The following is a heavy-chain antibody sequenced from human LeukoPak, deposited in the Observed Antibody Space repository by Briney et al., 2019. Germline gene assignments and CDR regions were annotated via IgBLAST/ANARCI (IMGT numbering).Heavy chain of an antibody. CDR3: AGVAAAEYYYGMDV. J-gene: IGHJ6*02. V-gene: IGHV4-59*01. Sequence: SETLSLTCTDPGGSISSYYWSWIRQPPGRGLEWIAYIYYSGSTNYNPSLKSRVNISVAKSKNQLSLTLSSVTAEDTAVYYCAGVAAAEYYYGMDVWGQGTTGTGSS. CDR2: IYYSGST. CDR1: GGSISSYY. D-gene: IGHD6-13*01.